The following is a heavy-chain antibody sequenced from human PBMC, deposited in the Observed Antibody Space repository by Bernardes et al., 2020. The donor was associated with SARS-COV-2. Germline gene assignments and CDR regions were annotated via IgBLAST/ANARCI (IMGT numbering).Heavy chain of an antibody. CDR3: ASDPNRDYYDSSGPNWFDP. CDR1: GGSFSGYY. V-gene: IGHV4-34*01. CDR2: INHSGST. D-gene: IGHD3-22*01. Sequence: SETLSLTCAVYGGSFSGYYWSWIRQPPGKGLEWIGEINHSGSTNYNPSLKSRVTISVDTSKNQFSLKLSSVTAADTAVYYCASDPNRDYYDSSGPNWFDPRGQGTLVTVS. J-gene: IGHJ5*02.